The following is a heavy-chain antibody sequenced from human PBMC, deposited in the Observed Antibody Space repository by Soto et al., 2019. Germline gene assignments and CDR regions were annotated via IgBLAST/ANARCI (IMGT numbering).Heavy chain of an antibody. V-gene: IGHV1-46*01. J-gene: IGHJ4*02. CDR2: INPSGGST. Sequence: ASVKVSCKASGYTFTSYYMHWVRQAPGQGLEWMGIINPSGGSTSYAQKFQGRVTMTRDTSTSTVYMELSSLRSEDTAVYYCARGTPRITMIVVVRNTPDYWGQGTLVTVS. CDR1: GYTFTSYY. CDR3: ARGTPRITMIVVVRNTPDY. D-gene: IGHD3-22*01.